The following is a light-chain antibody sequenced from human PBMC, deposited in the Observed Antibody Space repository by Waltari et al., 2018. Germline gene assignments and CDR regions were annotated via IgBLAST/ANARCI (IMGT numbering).Light chain of an antibody. Sequence: QSVLTPSPSTSGTPGQKVTLSCSGSSPHIGSTTVNWSQQPPGTAPKLPIYGNNQRPSGVPDRFSGSKSGTSASLAISGLQSEDEADYYCAAWDDSLIGPVFGGGTKLTVL. CDR2: GNN. J-gene: IGLJ3*02. CDR1: SPHIGSTT. CDR3: AAWDDSLIGPV. V-gene: IGLV1-44*01.